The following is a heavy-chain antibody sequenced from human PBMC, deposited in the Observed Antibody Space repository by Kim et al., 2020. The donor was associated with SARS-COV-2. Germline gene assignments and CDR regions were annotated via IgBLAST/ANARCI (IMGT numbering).Heavy chain of an antibody. CDR3: AKDRGLGVWGGYRSFLDY. J-gene: IGHJ4*02. D-gene: IGHD3-16*02. CDR1: GFTFDDYA. V-gene: IGHV3-9*01. CDR2: ISWNSGSI. Sequence: GGSLRLSCAASGFTFDDYAMHWVRQAPGKGLEWVSGISWNSGSIGYADSVKGRFTISRDNAKNSLYLQMNSLRAEDTALYYCAKDRGLGVWGGYRSFLDYWGQGTLVTVSS.